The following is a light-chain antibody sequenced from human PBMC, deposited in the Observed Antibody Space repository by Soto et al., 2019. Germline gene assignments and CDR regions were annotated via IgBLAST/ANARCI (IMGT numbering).Light chain of an antibody. CDR1: QGISSW. CDR3: QQARSFPFT. J-gene: IGKJ5*01. V-gene: IGKV1-12*01. Sequence: DIQMTQSPSSVSASVGDRVTITCRASQGISSWLAWYQQKPGKAPKLLSYAASSLQSAVPSRFRRSVSGTDFTLTISSLQAEDLATYYFQQARSFPFTFGPGTRLEIK. CDR2: AAS.